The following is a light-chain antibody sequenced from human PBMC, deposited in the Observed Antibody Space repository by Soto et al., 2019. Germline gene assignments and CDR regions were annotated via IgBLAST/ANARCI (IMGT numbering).Light chain of an antibody. J-gene: IGKJ1*01. CDR2: QAS. V-gene: IGKV1-5*03. Sequence: DIHMTQSPSTLAASAGDRVTITCRASQRINNWLAWYQQKPGKAPKLLIYQASNLQSGVPPRFSGGGFGTEFTLTISNLQPEDFAMYYCQQYNSHWSWTFGQGTKVDIK. CDR1: QRINNW. CDR3: QQYNSHWSWT.